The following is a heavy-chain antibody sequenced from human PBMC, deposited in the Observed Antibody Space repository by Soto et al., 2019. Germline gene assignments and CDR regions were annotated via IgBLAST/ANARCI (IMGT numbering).Heavy chain of an antibody. CDR2: IYYSGST. Sequence: SETLSLTCTVSGGSISSYYWSWIRQPPGKGLEWIGYIYYSGSTNYNPSLKSRVTISVDTSKNQFSLKLSSVTAADTAVYYCARARGYDILTGYYLGPYFDYWGQGTLVTVSS. V-gene: IGHV4-59*01. CDR1: GGSISSYY. D-gene: IGHD3-9*01. J-gene: IGHJ4*02. CDR3: ARARGYDILTGYYLGPYFDY.